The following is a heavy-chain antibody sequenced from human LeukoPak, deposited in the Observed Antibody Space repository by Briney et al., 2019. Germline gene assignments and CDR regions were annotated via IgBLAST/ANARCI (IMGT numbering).Heavy chain of an antibody. Sequence: ASVKVSCEASGYTFTGYYMHWVRQAPGQGLEWMGWINPNSGGTNYAQKFQGRVTMTRDTSISTAYMELSRLRSDDTAVYYCARESAIAAALDYWGQGTLVTVSS. D-gene: IGHD6-13*01. CDR2: INPNSGGT. CDR3: ARESAIAAALDY. CDR1: GYTFTGYY. J-gene: IGHJ4*02. V-gene: IGHV1-2*02.